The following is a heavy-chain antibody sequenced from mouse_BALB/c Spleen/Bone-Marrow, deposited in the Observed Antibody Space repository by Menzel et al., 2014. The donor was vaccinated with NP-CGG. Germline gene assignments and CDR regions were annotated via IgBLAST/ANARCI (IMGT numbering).Heavy chain of an antibody. J-gene: IGHJ2*01. CDR3: ARYGYDYFDY. D-gene: IGHD2-2*01. Sequence: EVMLVESGGGLVQPGGSLRLSCATSGFTFTDYYMSWVRQPPGKALEWLGFIRNKANGYTTEYSASVKGRFTISRDNSQSILYLQMNTPRAEDSATYYCARYGYDYFDYWGQGTTLTVSS. V-gene: IGHV7-3*02. CDR2: IRNKANGYTT. CDR1: GFTFTDYY.